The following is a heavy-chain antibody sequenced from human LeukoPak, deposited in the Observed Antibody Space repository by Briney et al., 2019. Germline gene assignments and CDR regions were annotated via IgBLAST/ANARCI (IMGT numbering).Heavy chain of an antibody. CDR1: GFTFDDYG. CDR2: ISSSSSYI. Sequence: GGSLRLSCAASGFTFDDYGMSWVRQAPGKGLEWVSSISSSSSYIYYADSVKGRFTISRDNAKNSLYLQMNSLRAEDTAVYYCAREGGSYSDAFYIWGQGTMVTVSS. J-gene: IGHJ3*02. V-gene: IGHV3-21*01. CDR3: AREGGSYSDAFYI. D-gene: IGHD1-26*01.